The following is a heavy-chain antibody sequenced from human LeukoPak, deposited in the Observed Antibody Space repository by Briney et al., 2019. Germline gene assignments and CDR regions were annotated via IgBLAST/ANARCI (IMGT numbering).Heavy chain of an antibody. CDR1: GYTFTGYY. D-gene: IGHD1-26*01. CDR2: IYPKTGGA. J-gene: IGHJ5*02. CDR3: AGPWDQVGFDP. Sequence: ASVKVSCKASGYTFTGYYLHWVRQAPGQGLEWMGWIYPKTGGASYAQKFQGRVTMTRDTSISTAYMELIGLRSDDTAVYYCAGPWDQVGFDPWGQGTLVSVSS. V-gene: IGHV1-2*02.